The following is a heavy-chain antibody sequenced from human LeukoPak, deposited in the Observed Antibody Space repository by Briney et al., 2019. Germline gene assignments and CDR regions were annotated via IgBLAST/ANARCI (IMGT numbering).Heavy chain of an antibody. Sequence: GGSLRLSCAASGFTVSSNYMSWVRQAPGKGLEWVSAVSGSGGSTYYADSVKGRFTISRDNSKNTLYLQMNSLRAEDTAVYYCAKSRIAAAEYYFDYWGQGTLVTVSS. V-gene: IGHV3-23*01. CDR2: VSGSGGST. CDR3: AKSRIAAAEYYFDY. CDR1: GFTVSSNY. D-gene: IGHD6-13*01. J-gene: IGHJ4*02.